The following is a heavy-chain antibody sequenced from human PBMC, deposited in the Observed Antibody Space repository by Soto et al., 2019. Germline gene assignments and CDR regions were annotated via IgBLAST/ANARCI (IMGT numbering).Heavy chain of an antibody. Sequence: HEHLVQSGAEVKRPGASLKVSCKASGYSFTGYYIHWVRQAPGQGLEWMGWINPDSGATNYAQNFQGRVTLTSDTSISTASMDLTSLTSDDTAVYYCARGDYGTGGYHFHYFDYWGQGTLVIVSS. D-gene: IGHD2-8*02. CDR3: ARGDYGTGGYHFHYFDY. J-gene: IGHJ4*02. CDR2: INPDSGAT. CDR1: GYSFTGYY. V-gene: IGHV1-2*02.